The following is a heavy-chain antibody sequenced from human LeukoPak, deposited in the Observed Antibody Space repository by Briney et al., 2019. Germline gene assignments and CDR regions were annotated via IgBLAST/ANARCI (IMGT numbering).Heavy chain of an antibody. CDR2: MYSGGAT. D-gene: IGHD6-19*01. Sequence: GGSLRLSCAASGFTFSSYAMHWVRQAPGKGLEWVSVMYSGGATNYADSVKGRFIVSRDNSRNTLYLQMNSLRADDTAVYYCARVPVAVPSIIDWGQGTLVTVSA. CDR3: ARVPVAVPSIID. J-gene: IGHJ4*02. V-gene: IGHV3-66*01. CDR1: GFTFSSYA.